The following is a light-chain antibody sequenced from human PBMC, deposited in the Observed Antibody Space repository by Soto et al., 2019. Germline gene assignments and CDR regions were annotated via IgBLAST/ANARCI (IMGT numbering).Light chain of an antibody. Sequence: QSVLTQPPSVSGAPGQRVTISCTGSSSNIGAGYDVHWYQQLPGKDPKLMIYQVSNRPSGVSNRFSGSKSGNTASLTISGLQAEDEADYFCSSYSSSGTFYVFGAGTKVTVL. J-gene: IGLJ1*01. CDR1: SSNIGAGYD. V-gene: IGLV1-40*01. CDR2: QVS. CDR3: SSYSSSGTFYV.